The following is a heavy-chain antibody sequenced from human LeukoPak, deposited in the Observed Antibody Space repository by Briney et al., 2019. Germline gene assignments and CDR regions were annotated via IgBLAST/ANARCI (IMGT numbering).Heavy chain of an antibody. Sequence: ASVKVPCKASGYTFTSYGISWVRQAPGQGLDGMGWISAYNGNTNNAQNLQGRVTMTTDTSTSTAYMERRSMRSDDTAGYYCASLYSGSWYCFDPWGQGTLVTVSS. J-gene: IGHJ5*02. CDR1: GYTFTSYG. CDR3: ASLYSGSWYCFDP. D-gene: IGHD6-13*01. CDR2: ISAYNGNT. V-gene: IGHV1-18*01.